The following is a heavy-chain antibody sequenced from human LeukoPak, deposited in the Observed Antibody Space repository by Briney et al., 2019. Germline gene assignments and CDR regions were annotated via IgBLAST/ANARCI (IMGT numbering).Heavy chain of an antibody. Sequence: GGSLRLSCAASGFTFSGDSMSWVRQPPGKGLEWVASIKQDGSRKYYADSVKGRFTISRDNSKNTLYLQMNSLRAEDTAIYYCAKGWRSFDYWGQGTLVTVSS. CDR1: GFTFSGDS. J-gene: IGHJ4*02. D-gene: IGHD5-24*01. CDR2: IKQDGSRK. V-gene: IGHV3-7*03. CDR3: AKGWRSFDY.